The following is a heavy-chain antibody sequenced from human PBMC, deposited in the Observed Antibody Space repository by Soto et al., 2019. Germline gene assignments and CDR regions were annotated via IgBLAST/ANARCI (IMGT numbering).Heavy chain of an antibody. J-gene: IGHJ6*03. V-gene: IGHV1-18*01. CDR2: ISAYNGNT. Sequence: GASVKVCCKASGYTFTSYGISWVRQAPGQGLEWMGWISAYNGNTNYAQKLQGRVTMTTDTSTSTAYMELRSLRSDDTAVYYCARVSRPEGWFGEFSGPYYYYMDVWGKGTTVTVSS. D-gene: IGHD3-10*01. CDR3: ARVSRPEGWFGEFSGPYYYYMDV. CDR1: GYTFTSYG.